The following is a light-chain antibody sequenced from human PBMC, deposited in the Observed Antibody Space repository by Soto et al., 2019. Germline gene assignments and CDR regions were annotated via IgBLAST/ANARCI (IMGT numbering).Light chain of an antibody. CDR1: RSNIGAGYA. J-gene: IGLJ7*01. CDR3: QSYDSSDKLI. Sequence: QSALTQPPSVSGAPGQRVTISCTGSRSNIGAGYAVHWYQQLPGSAPKLLIYDNNKRPSGVPDRFSASKSTTSASLAITALQAEDEAGYHCQSYDSSDKLIFGGGTQLTVL. CDR2: DNN. V-gene: IGLV1-40*01.